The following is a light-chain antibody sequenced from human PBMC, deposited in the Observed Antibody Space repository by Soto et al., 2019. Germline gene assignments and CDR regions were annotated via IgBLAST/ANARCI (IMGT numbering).Light chain of an antibody. Sequence: EIVLTQSPGTLSLSPGERATLSCRASRSVGAYLAWYQQSPGLAPRLLIYAASSRATGIPDRFSGSGSGTDFTLTISRLEPEDSAVYYFQQYVSIPLTFGGGTKVEIK. CDR1: RSVGAY. J-gene: IGKJ4*01. CDR3: QQYVSIPLT. CDR2: AAS. V-gene: IGKV3-20*01.